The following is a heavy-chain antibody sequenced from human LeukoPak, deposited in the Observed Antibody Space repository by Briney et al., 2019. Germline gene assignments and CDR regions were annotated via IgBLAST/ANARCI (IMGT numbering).Heavy chain of an antibody. Sequence: SETLSLSCAVSGGTISSSNRQCCLRQPPGRGLGWLGKINHGGSTNYTPSVKSRVTISRDKSKNQCSLKVSSVTAADTAVYYCARLIVMVRGCIQSHYFDYWGQGTLVSVFS. CDR3: ARLIVMVRGCIQSHYFDY. V-gene: IGHV4-4*02. J-gene: IGHJ4*02. CDR1: GGTISSSNR. CDR2: INHGGST. D-gene: IGHD3-10*01.